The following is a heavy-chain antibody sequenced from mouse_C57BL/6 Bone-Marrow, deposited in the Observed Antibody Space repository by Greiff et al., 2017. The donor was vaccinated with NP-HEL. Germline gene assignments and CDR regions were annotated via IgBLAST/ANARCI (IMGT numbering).Heavy chain of an antibody. Sequence: EVKLVESGAELVRPGASVKLSCTASGFNIKDDYMHWVKQRPEQGLEWIGWIDPENGDTEYASKFQGKATITADTSSNTAYLQLSSLTSEDTAVYYCTLTVVAYYFDYWGQGTTLTVSS. CDR1: GFNIKDDY. CDR2: IDPENGDT. V-gene: IGHV14-4*01. J-gene: IGHJ2*01. CDR3: TLTVVAYYFDY. D-gene: IGHD1-1*01.